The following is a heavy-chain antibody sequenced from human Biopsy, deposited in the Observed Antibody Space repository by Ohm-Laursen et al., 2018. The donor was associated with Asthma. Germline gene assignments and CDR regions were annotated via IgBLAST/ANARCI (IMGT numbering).Heavy chain of an antibody. V-gene: IGHV1-69*13. CDR1: GDTFNTYV. CDR3: ARKAGSCISRTCYSLDF. J-gene: IGHJ4*02. Sequence: SVKVSCKSLGDTFNTYVIGWVRQAPGQGLEWMGGINSYYGTTTYPQKFQDRVTITADDSTSTVYMELSSLRSEDTAVYYCARKAGSCISRTCYSLDFWGQGTLVTVSS. CDR2: INSYYGTT. D-gene: IGHD2-2*01.